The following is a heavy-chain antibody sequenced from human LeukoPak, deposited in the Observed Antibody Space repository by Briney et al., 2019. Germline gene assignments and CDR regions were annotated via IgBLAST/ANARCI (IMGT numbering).Heavy chain of an antibody. CDR3: TTPGYSSGWYFDY. CDR1: GFTFSNAW. D-gene: IGHD6-19*01. Sequence: GGSLRLSCAASGFTFSNAWMGWVRQAPGKGLERVGRIKSKTDGGTTDYAAPVKGRFTISRDDSKNTLYLQMNSLKTEDTAVYYCTTPGYSSGWYFDYWGQGTLVTVSS. J-gene: IGHJ4*02. V-gene: IGHV3-15*01. CDR2: IKSKTDGGTT.